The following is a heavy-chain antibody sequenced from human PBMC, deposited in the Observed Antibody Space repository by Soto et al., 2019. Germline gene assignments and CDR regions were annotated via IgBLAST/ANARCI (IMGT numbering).Heavy chain of an antibody. D-gene: IGHD6-6*01. CDR3: AKDPGSGIAAPPLSFYYYMDV. CDR1: GFIFSNFP. CDR2: IKGGGTRT. J-gene: IGHJ6*03. Sequence: GGSLRLSCAASGFIFSNFPMSWVRQAPGKGLEWVSAIKGGGTRTYYADSVKGRFTISRDNSKNTLYLQMNSLRAEDTAVYYCAKDPGSGIAAPPLSFYYYMDVWGKGTTVTVSS. V-gene: IGHV3-23*01.